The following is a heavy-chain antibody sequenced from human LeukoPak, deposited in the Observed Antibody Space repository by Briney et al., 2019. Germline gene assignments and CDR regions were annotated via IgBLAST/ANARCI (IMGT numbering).Heavy chain of an antibody. CDR1: GFTFSRSG. D-gene: IGHD1-1*01. CDR2: MRYDGSNR. V-gene: IGHV3-30*02. J-gene: IGHJ4*02. Sequence: GGSLRLSCAASGFTFSRSGMHWVRQAPGKGLEWLAFMRYDGSNRYYANSVKGRFTISRDNAQNSLSLQMNSLRAEDTAVYYCAKMPGHSWRVSDYWGQGTLITVSS. CDR3: AKMPGHSWRVSDY.